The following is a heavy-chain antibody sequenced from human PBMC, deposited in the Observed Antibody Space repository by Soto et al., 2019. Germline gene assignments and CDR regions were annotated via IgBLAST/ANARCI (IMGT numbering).Heavy chain of an antibody. V-gene: IGHV3-21*01. CDR2: ISSSSSYI. Sequence: PGGSLRLSCAASGFTFSSYSMNWVRQAPGEGLEWVSSISSSSSYIYYADSVKGRFTISRDNAKNSLYLQMNSLRAEDTAVYYCARDVVGARHDWFDPWGQGTLVTVSS. D-gene: IGHD1-26*01. CDR3: ARDVVGARHDWFDP. J-gene: IGHJ5*02. CDR1: GFTFSSYS.